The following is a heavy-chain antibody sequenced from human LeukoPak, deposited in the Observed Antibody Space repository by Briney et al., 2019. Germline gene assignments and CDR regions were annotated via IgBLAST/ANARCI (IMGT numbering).Heavy chain of an antibody. Sequence: GSLRLSCAASGFTFSDYYMSWIRQAPGKGLEWVSYISSSGSTIYYADSVKGRFTISRDNSKNTLYLQMNSLRAEDTAVYYCAKDMEPFPTVTGDYWGQGTLVTVSS. J-gene: IGHJ4*02. CDR2: ISSSGSTI. CDR1: GFTFSDYY. V-gene: IGHV3-11*01. CDR3: AKDMEPFPTVTGDY. D-gene: IGHD4-17*01.